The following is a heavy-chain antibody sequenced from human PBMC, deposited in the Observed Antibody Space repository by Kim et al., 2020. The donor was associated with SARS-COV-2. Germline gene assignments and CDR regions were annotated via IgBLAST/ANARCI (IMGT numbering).Heavy chain of an antibody. CDR2: ISADASRT. D-gene: IGHD2-21*02. CDR3: ATFSTCDGHCPLQH. CDR1: GYTFSDYA. J-gene: IGHJ1*01. V-gene: IGHV3-23*01. Sequence: GGSLRLSCADSGYTFSDYAMAWVRQGPEKGLEWVSSISADASRTYYADSVKGRSTIFRDNSKNTLYLQLNGLRAEDTAVYYCATFSTCDGHCPLQHWGQGTLVTVSS.